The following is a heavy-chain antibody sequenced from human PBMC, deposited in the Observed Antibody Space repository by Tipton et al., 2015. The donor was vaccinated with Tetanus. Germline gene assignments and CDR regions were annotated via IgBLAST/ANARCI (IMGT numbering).Heavy chain of an antibody. V-gene: IGHV3-74*01. CDR1: GFTFSSDW. CDR2: INNDGGSI. Sequence: SLRLSCAASGFTFSSDWMHWVRQVPGKGLEWVSRINNDGGSINYADSVKGRFSISRDNAKNTLYLQLNNLRDEDTAIYYCARAYVYYYGMDVWGQGTTVIVSS. J-gene: IGHJ6*02. D-gene: IGHD3-16*01. CDR3: ARAYVYYYGMDV.